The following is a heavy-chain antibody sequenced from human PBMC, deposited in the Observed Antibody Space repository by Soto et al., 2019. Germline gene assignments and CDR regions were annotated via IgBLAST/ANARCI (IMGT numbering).Heavy chain of an antibody. V-gene: IGHV1-69*04. CDR1: GGTFSSYT. CDR2: IIPILGIA. D-gene: IGHD3-9*01. CDR3: ARDLPAYYDILTGHTGGSWFDP. Sequence: SVKVSCKASGGTFSSYTISWVRQAPGQGLEWMGRIIPILGIANYAQKFQGRVTITADKSTSTAYMELSSLRSEDTAVYYCARDLPAYYDILTGHTGGSWFDPWGQGTLVTVSS. J-gene: IGHJ5*02.